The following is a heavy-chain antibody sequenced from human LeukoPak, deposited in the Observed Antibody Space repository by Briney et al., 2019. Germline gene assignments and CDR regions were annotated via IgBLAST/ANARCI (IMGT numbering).Heavy chain of an antibody. J-gene: IGHJ4*02. Sequence: GGSLRLSCAASGFTFSSYAMHWVRQAPGKGLEWVAVISYDGSNKYYADSVKGRFTISRDNSKNTLYLQMNSLRAEDTAVYYCARSVVVVVAATVWGQGTLVTVSS. V-gene: IGHV3-30*04. CDR1: GFTFSSYA. CDR3: ARSVVVVVAATV. CDR2: ISYDGSNK. D-gene: IGHD2-15*01.